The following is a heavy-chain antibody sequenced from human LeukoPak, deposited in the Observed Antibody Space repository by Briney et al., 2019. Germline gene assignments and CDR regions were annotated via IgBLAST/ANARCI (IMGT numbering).Heavy chain of an antibody. V-gene: IGHV1-46*03. D-gene: IGHD3-16*02. Sequence: ASVKVSCKASGYTFTSYYMRWVRQAPGQGLEWMGIINPSGDNTSYAQKFQGRVTMTRDASTSTVYMELSSLRSEDTAVYYCARDLVVRLGELSFPGDYWGQGTLVTVSS. J-gene: IGHJ4*02. CDR3: ARDLVVRLGELSFPGDY. CDR1: GYTFTSYY. CDR2: INPSGDNT.